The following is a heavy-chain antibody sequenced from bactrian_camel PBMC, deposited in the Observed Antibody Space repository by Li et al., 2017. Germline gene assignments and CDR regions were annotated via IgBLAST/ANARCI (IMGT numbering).Heavy chain of an antibody. CDR3: AAPIPRGWVPCADYDADF. CDR2: IGGDGST. V-gene: IGHV3S55*01. D-gene: IGHD5*01. Sequence: HVQLVESGGGSVQAGGSLRLSCTASGFTFDDPELAWYRQAPGNECELVSVIGGDGSTYYADSVKGRFTISQDNSKNTIYLQMNSLEPEDTAVYYCAAPIPRGWVPCADYDADFWGQGTQVTVS. J-gene: IGHJ4*01. CDR1: GFTFDDPE.